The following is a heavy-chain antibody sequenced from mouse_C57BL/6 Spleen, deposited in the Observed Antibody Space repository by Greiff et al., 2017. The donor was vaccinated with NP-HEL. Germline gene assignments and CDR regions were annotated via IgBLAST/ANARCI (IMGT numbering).Heavy chain of an antibody. CDR1: GYTFTSYW. V-gene: IGHV1-55*01. CDR2: IYPGSGST. J-gene: IGHJ2*01. CDR3: ARWGSSYNCFDY. Sequence: QVQLQQPGAELVKPGASVKMSCKASGYTFTSYWITWVKQRPGQGLEWIGDIYPGSGSTNYNEKFKSKATLTVDTSSSTAYIQLSSLTSEDAAVYYGARWGSSYNCFDYWGQGTTLTVSS. D-gene: IGHD1-1*01.